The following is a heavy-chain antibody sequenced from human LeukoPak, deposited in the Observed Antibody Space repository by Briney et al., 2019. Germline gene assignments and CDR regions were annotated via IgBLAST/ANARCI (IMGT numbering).Heavy chain of an antibody. CDR3: AREGSSWYYYYYYMDV. D-gene: IGHD6-13*01. V-gene: IGHV4-39*07. Sequence: SETLSLTCTVSGGSISSSSYYWGWIRQPPGKGLDWIGCIYYSGSTYYNPSLKSRVTISVDTSKNQFSLKLSSVTAADTTVYYCAREGSSWYYYYYYMDVWGRGTTVTVSS. CDR1: GGSISSSSYY. J-gene: IGHJ6*03. CDR2: IYYSGST.